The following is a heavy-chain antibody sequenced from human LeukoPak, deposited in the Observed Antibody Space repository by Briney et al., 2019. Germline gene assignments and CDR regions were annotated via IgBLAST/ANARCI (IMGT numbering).Heavy chain of an antibody. J-gene: IGHJ3*02. V-gene: IGHV4-4*07. CDR1: GGSISSYY. D-gene: IGHD5-18*01. Sequence: SETLSPTCTVSGGSISSYYWSWIRQPAGKGLEWIGRIYTSGSTNYNPSLKSRVTMSVDTSKNQFSLKLSSVTAADTAVYYCARDVGRGYSYGYSAFDIWGQGTMVTVSS. CDR2: IYTSGST. CDR3: ARDVGRGYSYGYSAFDI.